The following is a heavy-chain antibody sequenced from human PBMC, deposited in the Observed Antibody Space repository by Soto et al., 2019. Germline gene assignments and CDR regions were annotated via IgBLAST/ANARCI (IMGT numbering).Heavy chain of an antibody. CDR3: ASSGMVVTAIFDY. V-gene: IGHV3-30-3*01. CDR1: GFTFSSYA. Sequence: GGSLRLSCAASGFTFSSYAMHWVRQAPGTGLEWVAVISYDGSNKYYADSVKGRFTISRDNSKNTLYLQMNSLRAEDTAVYYCASSGMVVTAIFDYWGQGTLVTVSS. CDR2: ISYDGSNK. D-gene: IGHD2-21*02. J-gene: IGHJ4*02.